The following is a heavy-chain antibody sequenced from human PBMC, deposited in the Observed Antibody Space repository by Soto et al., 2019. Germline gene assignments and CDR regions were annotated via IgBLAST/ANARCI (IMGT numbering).Heavy chain of an antibody. V-gene: IGHV3-23*01. CDR1: GFTFSSYA. D-gene: IGHD3-3*01. CDR2: ISGGGGST. Sequence: GGSLRLSCAASGFTFSSYAMSWVRQAPGKGLEWVSAISGGGGSTYYADSVKGRFTISRDNSKNTLYLQMKSLRAEDTAVYYCAKTTIFGVVIGKGNWFDPWGQGTLVTVSS. J-gene: IGHJ5*02. CDR3: AKTTIFGVVIGKGNWFDP.